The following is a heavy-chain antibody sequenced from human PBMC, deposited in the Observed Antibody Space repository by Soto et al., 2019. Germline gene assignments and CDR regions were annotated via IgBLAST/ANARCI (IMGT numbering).Heavy chain of an antibody. V-gene: IGHV1-69*12. CDR3: ARDGDPGYTFWSGPLGGGRFDP. J-gene: IGHJ5*02. CDR1: GGTFGSTA. D-gene: IGHD3-3*01. Sequence: QVQLVQSGAEVKKPGSSVNVSCKTSGGTFGSTAVTWVRQAPGQGLEWMGGIVPMFGTANYAQKFQGRVTITADESTNTAYMELRSLRSDDTAVYYCARDGDPGYTFWSGPLGGGRFDPWGQGTLVTVSS. CDR2: IVPMFGTA.